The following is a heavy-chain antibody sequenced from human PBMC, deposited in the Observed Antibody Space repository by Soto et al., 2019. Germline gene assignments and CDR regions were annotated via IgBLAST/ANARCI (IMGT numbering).Heavy chain of an antibody. Sequence: PGGSLRPSSVPSGFTFRNFSRSGFRQAPGQGLECVSAISGSGGSTYFADSVKGRFTFSRDNSKYTLYLQMNSLRAEDTAVYYCAKFYCGGDCYSFGYYYYYGMDVWGQG. CDR3: AKFYCGGDCYSFGYYYYYGMDV. CDR1: GFTFRNFS. V-gene: IGHV3-23*01. J-gene: IGHJ6*02. CDR2: ISGSGGST. D-gene: IGHD2-21*02.